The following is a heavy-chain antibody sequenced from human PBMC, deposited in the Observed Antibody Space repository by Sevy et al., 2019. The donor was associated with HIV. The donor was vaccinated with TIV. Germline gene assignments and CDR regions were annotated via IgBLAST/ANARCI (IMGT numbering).Heavy chain of an antibody. D-gene: IGHD1-1*01. CDR1: GYTFTGYY. CDR3: ARDPYKGYNWFDP. CDR2: INPNSGGT. V-gene: IGHV1-2*02. Sequence: ASVKVSCKASGYTFTGYYMHWVRQAPGQGLEWMGWINPNSGGTNYAQTFQGRVTMTRDTSISTAYMELSRLRSDDTAVYYCARDPYKGYNWFDPWGQGTLVTVSS. J-gene: IGHJ5*02.